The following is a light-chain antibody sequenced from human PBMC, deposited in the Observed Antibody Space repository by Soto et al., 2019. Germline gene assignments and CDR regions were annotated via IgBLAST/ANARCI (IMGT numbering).Light chain of an antibody. CDR3: KQRSNWPLT. Sequence: EIVLTQSPATLSLSPGERATLSCRATESLSNYLAWYQQKPGQAPRLLIYDASNRATGIPARFSGSGSGTNFTLIICSLVPEDFAIYYCKQRSNWPLTFGQGTKVDIK. CDR2: DAS. J-gene: IGKJ1*01. CDR1: ESLSNY. V-gene: IGKV3-11*01.